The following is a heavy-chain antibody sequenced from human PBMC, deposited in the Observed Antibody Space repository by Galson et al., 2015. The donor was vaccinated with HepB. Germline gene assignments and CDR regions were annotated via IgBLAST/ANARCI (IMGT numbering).Heavy chain of an antibody. Sequence: SLRLSCAASGSTFSDYYMTWIRQAPGKGLEWVSYISSSGSTTISYAASVKGRFTISRDDSKSIAYLQMNSLKTEDTAMYYCSRDRPLDYWGQGTLVTVSS. CDR3: SRDRPLDY. CDR1: GSTFSDYY. CDR2: ISSSGSTTI. V-gene: IGHV3-11*01. J-gene: IGHJ4*02.